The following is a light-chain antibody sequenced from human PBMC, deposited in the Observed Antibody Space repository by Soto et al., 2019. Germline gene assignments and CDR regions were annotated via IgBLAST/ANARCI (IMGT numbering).Light chain of an antibody. CDR3: QQYNSYSYT. J-gene: IGKJ2*01. Sequence: DIQMTQSPSTLSASVGDRVTITCRASQSISSWLAWYQQKPGKAPKLLIYKASSLESGVPSRFSGSGSGTEFTPTISSLQPDDFATYYCQQYNSYSYTFGRGTKLEIK. CDR2: KAS. V-gene: IGKV1-5*03. CDR1: QSISSW.